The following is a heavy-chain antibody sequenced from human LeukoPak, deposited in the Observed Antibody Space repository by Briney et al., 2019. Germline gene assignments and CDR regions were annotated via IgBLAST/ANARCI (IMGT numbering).Heavy chain of an antibody. CDR2: IYHSGNT. Sequence: SETLSLTCTVSGGSISSGGYSWTWLRQPPGKGLEWIGYIYHSGNTYYNPSLKSRVIISIDRSKNQFSLKLSSVTAADTAVYYCARTVVAASIYYYYYGMDVWGQGTTVTVSS. D-gene: IGHD2-15*01. V-gene: IGHV4-30-2*01. CDR3: ARTVVAASIYYYYYGMDV. CDR1: GGSISSGGYS. J-gene: IGHJ6*02.